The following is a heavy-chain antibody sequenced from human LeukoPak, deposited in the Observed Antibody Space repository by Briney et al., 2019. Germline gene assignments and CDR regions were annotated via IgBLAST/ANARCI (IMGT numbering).Heavy chain of an antibody. J-gene: IGHJ3*02. CDR1: GFTSSGSA. D-gene: IGHD1-1*01. Sequence: GGSLKLSCAASGFTSSGSAMHWVRQASGKGLEWVGRIRSKANSYATAYAASVKGRFTISRDDSKNTAYLQMNSLKTEDTAVYYCTRSWTTDAFDIWGQGTMVTVSS. V-gene: IGHV3-73*01. CDR3: TRSWTTDAFDI. CDR2: IRSKANSYAT.